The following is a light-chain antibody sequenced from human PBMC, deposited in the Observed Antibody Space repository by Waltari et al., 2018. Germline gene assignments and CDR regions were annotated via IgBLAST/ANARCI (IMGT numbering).Light chain of an antibody. CDR3: QTGGHGTWV. CDR1: SGHSTNV. V-gene: IGLV4-69*01. J-gene: IGLJ3*02. CDR2: VNSDGCH. Sequence: QLVLTQSPSASASLGASVKLTCTLSSGHSTNVIAWLQKRPEKGPRYLMKVNSDGCHNTGDEIPDRFSGSSSGAERYLTISSLQSEDEADYYCQTGGHGTWVFGGGTKLTVL.